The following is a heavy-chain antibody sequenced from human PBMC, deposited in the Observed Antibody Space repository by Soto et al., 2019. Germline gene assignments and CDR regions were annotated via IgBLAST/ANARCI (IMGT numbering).Heavy chain of an antibody. Sequence: QVHLQQWGAGLLKPSETLSLTCAVNGGSLTGYYWSWIRQPPGKGLEWIGEIKDGGVTNYSPSLKGXXTXSXXPSKNQCSRKLNSVTAADTAVYYCARGQEGIVATHWDQGTLVTVSS. D-gene: IGHD5-12*01. CDR2: IKDGGVT. CDR1: GGSLTGYY. V-gene: IGHV4-34*01. J-gene: IGHJ4*02. CDR3: ARGQEGIVATH.